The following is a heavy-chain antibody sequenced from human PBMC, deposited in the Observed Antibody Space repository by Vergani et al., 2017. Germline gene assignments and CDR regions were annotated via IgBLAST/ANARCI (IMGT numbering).Heavy chain of an antibody. CDR3: ARGNWNGGVNSYYYMDV. V-gene: IGHV3-11*01. Sequence: QVQLVESGGTLVKPGGSLRLSCAASEFTFTYFSMAWIRPVPGKGLGWVSHISDSGTSINDADSVKGRFTVSRDNAKKSLYLQMTSLRVEDTAVYYCARGNWNGGVNSYYYMDVWGKGTTVTVSS. CDR1: EFTFTYFS. CDR2: ISDSGTSI. J-gene: IGHJ6*03. D-gene: IGHD1-1*01.